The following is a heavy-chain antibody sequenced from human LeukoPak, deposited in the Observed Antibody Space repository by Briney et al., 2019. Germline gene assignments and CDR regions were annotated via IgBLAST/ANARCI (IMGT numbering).Heavy chain of an antibody. D-gene: IGHD1-7*01. CDR3: ARVPVGHNWNYVRESKWFDP. Sequence: ASVKVSCKASGYTFTSYGISWVRQAPGQGLEWMGWISAYNGNTNYAQKLQGRVTMTTDTSTSTAYMELRSLRSDDTAVYYCARVPVGHNWNYVRESKWFDPWGQGTLSPSPQ. CDR2: ISAYNGNT. CDR1: GYTFTSYG. V-gene: IGHV1-18*01. J-gene: IGHJ5*02.